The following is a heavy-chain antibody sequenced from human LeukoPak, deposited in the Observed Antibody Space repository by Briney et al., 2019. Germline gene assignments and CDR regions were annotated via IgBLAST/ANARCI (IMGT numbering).Heavy chain of an antibody. CDR2: IVVGSGNT. D-gene: IGHD6-19*01. CDR1: GFTFTSSA. J-gene: IGHJ4*02. V-gene: IGHV1-58*01. Sequence: GASVKVSCKASGFTFTSSAVQWVRQARGQRLEWIGWIVVGSGNTNYAQKFQERVTITRDMSTSTAYMELSSLRSEDTAAYYCAADSSGWQLPDYWGQGTLVTVSS. CDR3: AADSSGWQLPDY.